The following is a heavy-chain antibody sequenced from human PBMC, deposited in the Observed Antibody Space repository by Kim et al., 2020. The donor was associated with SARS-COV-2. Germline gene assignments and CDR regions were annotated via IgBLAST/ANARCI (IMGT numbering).Heavy chain of an antibody. D-gene: IGHD2-15*01. CDR1: GFTFGDYA. J-gene: IGHJ4*02. CDR2: IRSKAYGGTT. CDR3: TRGGCSGGSCYSGVDY. V-gene: IGHV3-49*03. Sequence: GGSLRLSCTASGFTFGDYAMSWFRQAPGKGLEWVGFIRSKAYGGTTEYAASVKGRFTISRDDSKSIAYLQMNSLKTEDTAVYYCTRGGCSGGSCYSGVDYWGQRTLVTVSS.